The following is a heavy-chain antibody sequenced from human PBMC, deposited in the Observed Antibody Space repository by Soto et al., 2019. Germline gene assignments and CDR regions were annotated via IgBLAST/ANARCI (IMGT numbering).Heavy chain of an antibody. V-gene: IGHV4-59*08. CDR3: ARSGRGAAASFDY. CDR2: IYYSGST. Sequence: PSETLSLTCTVSGGSISSYYWSWIRQPPGKGLEWIGYIYYSGSTNCNPSLKSRVTISVDTSKNQFSLNLSSVTAADTAVYYCARSGRGAAASFDYWGRGTLVTVSS. J-gene: IGHJ4*02. D-gene: IGHD6-13*01. CDR1: GGSISSYY.